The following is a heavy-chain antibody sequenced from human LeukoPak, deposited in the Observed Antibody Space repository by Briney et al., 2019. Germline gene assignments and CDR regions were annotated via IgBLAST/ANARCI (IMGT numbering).Heavy chain of an antibody. J-gene: IGHJ6*02. Sequence: GGSLRLSCAASGFTFSSYWMHWVRQAPGKGLVWVSRILTDGSSTTYADSVKGRFTISRDNAKNTLYLQMNSLRPEDTAVYYCARGRTAHYYYAMDVWGQGTTVTASS. CDR3: ARGRTAHYYYAMDV. V-gene: IGHV3-74*01. CDR1: GFTFSSYW. CDR2: ILTDGSST. D-gene: IGHD1-14*01.